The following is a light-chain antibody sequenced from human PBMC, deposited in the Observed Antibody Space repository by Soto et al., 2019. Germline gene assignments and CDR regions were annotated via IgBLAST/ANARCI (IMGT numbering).Light chain of an antibody. V-gene: IGKV1-27*01. CDR2: GAS. J-gene: IGKJ4*01. Sequence: DIQMTQSPSSLSASVGDRVTITCRASRGISNYLAWYQQKPGKVPNLLIYGASTLQSGVPARFSGSGSGTXXXXXXXSXXXXXXXXYYCQKYNSAPLTFGGGTKVEIK. CDR3: QKYNSAPLT. CDR1: RGISNY.